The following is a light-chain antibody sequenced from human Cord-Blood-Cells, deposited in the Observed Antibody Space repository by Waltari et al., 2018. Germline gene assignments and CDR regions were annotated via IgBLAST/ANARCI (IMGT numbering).Light chain of an antibody. CDR3: YSAADIWV. CDR1: VLAKKY. V-gene: IGLV3-27*01. J-gene: IGLJ3*02. Sequence: SYELTQPSSVSVSPGQTARITCSGDVLAKKYARWFQQKPGQAPVLVIYKDSERPSGSPGRFAGSSSGTTVTLTISGAQVEDEADYYCYSAADIWVFGGGTKLAVL. CDR2: KDS.